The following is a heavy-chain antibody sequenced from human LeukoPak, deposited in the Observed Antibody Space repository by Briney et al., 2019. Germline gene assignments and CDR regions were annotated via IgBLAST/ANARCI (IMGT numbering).Heavy chain of an antibody. CDR2: VYNSGST. Sequence: SETLSLTCTVSGGSISTYYWTWIRQPPGKGLEWIGYVYNSGSTNYNPSLKSRVTISADTSKNQFSLKLNSVTAADTAVYYCARRRRIAAAGTDAFDIWGQGTMVTVSS. V-gene: IGHV4-59*08. J-gene: IGHJ3*02. D-gene: IGHD6-13*01. CDR1: GGSISTYY. CDR3: ARRRRIAAAGTDAFDI.